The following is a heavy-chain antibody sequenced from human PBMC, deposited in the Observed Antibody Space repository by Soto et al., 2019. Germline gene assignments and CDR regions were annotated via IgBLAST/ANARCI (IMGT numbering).Heavy chain of an antibody. D-gene: IGHD2-15*01. J-gene: IGHJ4*02. Sequence: ASVKVSCKASGYTFTSYYMHWVRQAPGQGLEWMGIINPSGGSTTYAQKFQGRVTMTRDTSTSTVYMELSSLRSEDTAVYYCASVGCSRGSCYAIHYSGQATLVTVSS. CDR3: ASVGCSRGSCYAIHY. CDR1: GYTFTSYY. V-gene: IGHV1-46*01. CDR2: INPSGGST.